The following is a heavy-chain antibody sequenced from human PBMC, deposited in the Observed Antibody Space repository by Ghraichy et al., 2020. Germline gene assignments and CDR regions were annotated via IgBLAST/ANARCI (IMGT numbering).Heavy chain of an antibody. V-gene: IGHV3-23*01. D-gene: IGHD6-19*01. CDR2: ISGSGGST. Sequence: GGSLRLSCAASGFIFSSYDMSWVRQAPGKGLDWVSSISGSGGSTYHADSVKGRFTISRDNSRNTLHLQMNSLRAEDTAVYYCAKWGGQWLVRGSDWSFDYWGQGTLVTVSS. CDR1: GFIFSSYD. CDR3: AKWGGQWLVRGSDWSFDY. J-gene: IGHJ4*02.